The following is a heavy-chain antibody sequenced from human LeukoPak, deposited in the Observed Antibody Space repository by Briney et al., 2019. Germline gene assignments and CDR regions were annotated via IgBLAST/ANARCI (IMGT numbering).Heavy chain of an antibody. CDR3: AKGASSWSEYNWFDP. Sequence: GGSLRLSCAASGFTFSSYEMNWVRQAPGKGLEWVSYISSSGSTIYYADSVKGRFTISRDNAKNSLYLQMNSLRAEDTAVYYCAKGASSWSEYNWFDPWAREPWSPSPQ. CDR2: ISSSGSTI. CDR1: GFTFSSYE. J-gene: IGHJ5*02. D-gene: IGHD6-13*01. V-gene: IGHV3-48*03.